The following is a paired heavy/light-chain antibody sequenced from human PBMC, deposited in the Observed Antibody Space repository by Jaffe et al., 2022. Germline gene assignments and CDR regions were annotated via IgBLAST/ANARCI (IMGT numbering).Heavy chain of an antibody. CDR3: AVEKWYPDL. CDR1: GLTFSDYW. D-gene: IGHD2-15*01. J-gene: IGHJ2*01. Sequence: EIQLVESGGGLVQPGGSLRLSCVVSGLTFSDYWMHWVRQVPGKGLVWVSRIKTDGSFTSYADSVKGRFTISRDNAKNTLYLQMNNLRAEDTAVYYCAVEKWYPDLWGRGTLVTVSS. V-gene: IGHV3-74*01. CDR2: IKTDGSFT.
Light chain of an antibody. CDR2: WAS. Sequence: DIVMTQSPDSLAVSLGERATINCKSSQSILKSSSNKNHLAWYQQKPGQPPKVLISWASTRESGVPDRFTGSGSGTDFTLTINSLQAEDVAGYYCHQYYSDPFTFGPGTKVDI. V-gene: IGKV4-1*01. CDR3: HQYYSDPFT. J-gene: IGKJ3*01. CDR1: QSILKSSSNKNH.